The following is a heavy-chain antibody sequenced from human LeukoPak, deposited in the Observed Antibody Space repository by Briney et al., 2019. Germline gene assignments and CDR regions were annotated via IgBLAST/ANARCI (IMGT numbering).Heavy chain of an antibody. D-gene: IGHD1-14*01. CDR2: ISYDGSNK. J-gene: IGHJ4*02. V-gene: IGHV3-30-3*01. Sequence: GGSLRLSCAASGFTFSSYAMHWVRQAPGKGLEWVAVISYDGSNKYYADSVKGRFTISRDNSKNTLYLQMNSLRAEDTAVYYCALGTIELEDYWGQGTLVTVSS. CDR1: GFTFSSYA. CDR3: ALGTIELEDY.